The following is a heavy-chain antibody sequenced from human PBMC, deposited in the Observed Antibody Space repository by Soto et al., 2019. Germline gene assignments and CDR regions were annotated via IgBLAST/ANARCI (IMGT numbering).Heavy chain of an antibody. CDR1: GYTHSSYG. J-gene: IGHJ6*02. Sequence: QVQLVQSGGEVKKPGASVKVSCKASGYTHSSYGISWVRQAPGQGLEWMGWINANHGNTNYAQKVQGRVTMTTDTSTSTVYMELRSLRSVATAVYYCAICPDYYYGMDVWGQGTTVTVSS. V-gene: IGHV1-18*01. CDR2: INANHGNT. CDR3: AICPDYYYGMDV.